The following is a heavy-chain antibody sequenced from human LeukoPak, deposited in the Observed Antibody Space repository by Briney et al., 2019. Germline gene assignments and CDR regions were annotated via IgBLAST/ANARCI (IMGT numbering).Heavy chain of an antibody. CDR3: ARGARYYYYGMDV. CDR2: IKQDGSEK. Sequence: GGSLRLSCAASGFTFSNYWMNWVRQAPGKGLEWVANIKQDGSEKYYVDSVKGRFTISRDNAKNSLYPQMNSLRAEDTAVYYCARGARYYYYGMDVWGQGTTVTVSS. CDR1: GFTFSNYW. V-gene: IGHV3-7*01. D-gene: IGHD6-6*01. J-gene: IGHJ6*02.